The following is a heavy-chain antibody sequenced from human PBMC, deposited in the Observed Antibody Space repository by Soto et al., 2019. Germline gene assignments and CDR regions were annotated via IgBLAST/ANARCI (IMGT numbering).Heavy chain of an antibody. V-gene: IGHV3-23*01. Sequence: EVQLLESGGGLLQPGGSLRLSCAASGFTFSSYVMNWVRQVPGEGLEWVSTVGGGGDDTYYADSVKGRFTISRDNSKNTLYLHMKSMRDNDTAVYFCAKSGYCSTGKCSAFDYWGQGTLVTVSS. CDR2: VGGGGDDT. CDR1: GFTFSSYV. J-gene: IGHJ4*02. CDR3: AKSGYCSTGKCSAFDY. D-gene: IGHD2-8*01.